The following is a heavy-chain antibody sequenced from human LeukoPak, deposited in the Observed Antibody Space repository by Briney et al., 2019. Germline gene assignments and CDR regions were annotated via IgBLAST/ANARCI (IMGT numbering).Heavy chain of an antibody. Sequence: XXSYXXXXVRQAPGKGLEWVSAISGSGGSTYYADSVKGRFTISRDNSKNTLYLQMNSLRAEDTAVYYCAKDKFRSDPLGYWGQGTLVTVSS. V-gene: IGHV3-23*01. J-gene: IGHJ4*02. CDR2: ISGSGGST. D-gene: IGHD7-27*01. CDR1: XXSYX. CDR3: AKDKFRSDPLGY.